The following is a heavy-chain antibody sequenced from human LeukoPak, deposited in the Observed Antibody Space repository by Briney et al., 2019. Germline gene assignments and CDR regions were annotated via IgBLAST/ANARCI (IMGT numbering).Heavy chain of an antibody. CDR3: AKDHIAVAADYFDY. D-gene: IGHD6-19*01. CDR2: ISYDGSNK. V-gene: IGHV3-30*18. J-gene: IGHJ4*02. CDR1: GFTFSSYG. Sequence: GGSLRLSCAASGFTFSSYGMHWVRQAPGKGLEWVAVISYDGSNKYYADSVKGRFTISRDNSKNTLYLQMNSLRAEDTAVYYCAKDHIAVAADYFDYWGQGTLVTVSS.